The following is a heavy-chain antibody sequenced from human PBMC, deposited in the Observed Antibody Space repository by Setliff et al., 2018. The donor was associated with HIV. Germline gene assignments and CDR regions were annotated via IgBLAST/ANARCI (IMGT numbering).Heavy chain of an antibody. CDR3: VRDRGITGRFFLWFDP. V-gene: IGHV4-34*01. D-gene: IGHD1-20*01. J-gene: IGHJ5*02. Sequence: SETLSLTCAVYGDSFSGSYGSWIRQSPGTGLEWIGEVNHNGGTNYNPSLKSRVVVSVDRSKNQFSLKLISVTAADTSVYYCVRDRGITGRFFLWFDPWGQGILVTVPS. CDR2: VNHNGGT. CDR1: GDSFSGSY.